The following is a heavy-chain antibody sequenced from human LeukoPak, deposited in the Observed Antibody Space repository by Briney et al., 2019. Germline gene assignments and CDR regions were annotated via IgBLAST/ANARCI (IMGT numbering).Heavy chain of an antibody. D-gene: IGHD6-13*01. J-gene: IGHJ4*02. CDR3: ARRMPSSGYSYDF. CDR1: GGSFSAYY. V-gene: IGHV4-34*01. Sequence: RPSETLSLTCAVSGGSFSAYYWTWIRQPPGKGLEWIGEINHSGSANYNPSLKSRVTISIDTSNNRFSLRLTSVTAADTALYYCARRMPSSGYSYDFWGLGTLVSVSS. CDR2: INHSGSA.